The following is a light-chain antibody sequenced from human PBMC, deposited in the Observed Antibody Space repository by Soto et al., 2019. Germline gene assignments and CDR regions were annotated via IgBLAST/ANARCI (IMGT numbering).Light chain of an antibody. Sequence: QSALTQPRSVSGSPGQSVTMSCTGTSSDVGGYNSVSWYQQHPGKAPKLMIYDVSKRPSGVPDRFSGSKSGNTASLTISGLQAEDEADYYCCSYAGSYTLVFGGGTQLTVL. V-gene: IGLV2-11*01. CDR3: CSYAGSYTLV. CDR2: DVS. J-gene: IGLJ2*01. CDR1: SSDVGGYNS.